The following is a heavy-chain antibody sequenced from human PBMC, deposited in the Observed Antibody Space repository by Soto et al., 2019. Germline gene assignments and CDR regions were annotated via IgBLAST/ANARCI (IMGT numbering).Heavy chain of an antibody. Sequence: SETLSLTCTVSGGSISSYYWSWIRQPPGKGLEWIGYIYYSGSTNYNPSLKSRVTISVDTSKNQFSLKLSSVTAADTAVYYCARHAGLHFDYWGQGTLVTVSS. CDR3: ARHAGLHFDY. CDR1: GGSISSYY. V-gene: IGHV4-59*08. CDR2: IYYSGST. J-gene: IGHJ4*02.